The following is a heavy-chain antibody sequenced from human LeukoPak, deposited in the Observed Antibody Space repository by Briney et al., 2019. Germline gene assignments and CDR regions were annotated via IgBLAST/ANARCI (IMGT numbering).Heavy chain of an antibody. V-gene: IGHV4-59*01. CDR2: IFYNGNT. D-gene: IGHD3-10*01. CDR3: ARDGAYGSGSYYPFDY. CDR1: GGSISSYY. Sequence: SETLSLTCAVSGGSISSYYWSWIRQPPGKGLEWIGYIFYNGNTNYNPSLRSRVTMSLDTSKNQFSLKLTSVTAADTAVYYCARDGAYGSGSYYPFDYWGQGTVVTVSS. J-gene: IGHJ4*02.